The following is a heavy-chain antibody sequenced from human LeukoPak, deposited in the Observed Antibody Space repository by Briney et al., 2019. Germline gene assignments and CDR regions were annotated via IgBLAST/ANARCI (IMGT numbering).Heavy chain of an antibody. CDR3: ASTFTRFLKADY. Sequence: GGSLRLSCAASGIALSEYTMSWVRQAPGKGLEWVSAAGSGRDTFYADSVRGRFTISKDHSKNTLWLQMNSLRADDTAIYYCASTFTRFLKADYWGQGTLVTVSS. J-gene: IGHJ4*02. CDR1: GIALSEYT. D-gene: IGHD3-3*01. CDR2: AGSGRDT. V-gene: IGHV3-23*01.